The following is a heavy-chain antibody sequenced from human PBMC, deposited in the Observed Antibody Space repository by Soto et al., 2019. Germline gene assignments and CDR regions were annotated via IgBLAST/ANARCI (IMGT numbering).Heavy chain of an antibody. CDR1: GFTVSSNY. CDR2: IYSGGST. Sequence: GESLKISCAASGFTVSSNYMSWVRQAPGKGLEWVSVIYSGGSTYYAASVKGRFTISRDNSKNTLYLQMNSLRAEDTAVYYCARGGGSSSIDYWGQGTLVTVSS. D-gene: IGHD1-26*01. V-gene: IGHV3-53*01. CDR3: ARGGGSSSIDY. J-gene: IGHJ4*02.